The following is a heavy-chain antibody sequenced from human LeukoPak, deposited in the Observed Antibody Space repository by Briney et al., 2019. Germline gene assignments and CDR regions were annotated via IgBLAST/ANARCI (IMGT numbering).Heavy chain of an antibody. CDR1: GGSISSGDYY. Sequence: SQTLSLTCTVSGGSISSGDYYWSWIRQPPGKGLEWIGYIYYSGSTHYNPSLKSRLIISVDTSKNQFSLKLSSVTAADTAVYYCARATVSFTVTPGHWGQGTQVTVSP. CDR3: ARATVSFTVTPGH. V-gene: IGHV4-30-4*01. J-gene: IGHJ4*02. CDR2: IYYSGST. D-gene: IGHD4-17*01.